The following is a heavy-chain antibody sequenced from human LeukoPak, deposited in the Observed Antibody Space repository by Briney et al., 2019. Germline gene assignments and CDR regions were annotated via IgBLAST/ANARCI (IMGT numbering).Heavy chain of an antibody. Sequence: PGGSLRLSCVASGVTLSNYAMSWARQAPGKGLEGVSGISSSGSGGNTYYADSVKGRFTISRDSSRNTLFLHMNTLRAEDTAIYYCAKDRTMGASYWYFDLWGRGTLVTVSS. D-gene: IGHD1-26*01. CDR1: GVTLSNYA. J-gene: IGHJ2*01. CDR2: ISSSGSGGNT. V-gene: IGHV3-23*01. CDR3: AKDRTMGASYWYFDL.